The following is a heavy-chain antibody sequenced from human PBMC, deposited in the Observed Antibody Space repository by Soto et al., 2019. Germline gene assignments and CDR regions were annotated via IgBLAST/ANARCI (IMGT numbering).Heavy chain of an antibody. CDR1: GYTFTSYA. CDR2: INPGTGNT. CDR3: TRGRLEY. Sequence: QAQLVQSGAEVKKPGASVKVSFKASGYTFTSYAIHWVRQAPGQRLEWMGWINPGTGNTRYSQNFQGRVTITWDTSATTAYMELSSLRSEDTAVYYCTRGRLEYWGQGTQVTVSS. V-gene: IGHV1-3*01. J-gene: IGHJ4*02.